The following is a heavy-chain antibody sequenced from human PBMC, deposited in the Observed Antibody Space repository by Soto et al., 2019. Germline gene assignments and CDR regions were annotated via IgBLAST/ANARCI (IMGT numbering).Heavy chain of an antibody. J-gene: IGHJ4*02. CDR3: VRDSGHGWKDY. CDR1: GGSISSTNW. Sequence: QVQLQESGPGLVKPSGTLSLTCAVSGGSISSTNWWNWVRQPPGKGLEWIGEIDHSGSTNYNPSLKSRVTLSVDKPKNQFSLKLSSVTAADTAVYYCVRDSGHGWKDYWGQGTLVTVSS. V-gene: IGHV4-4*02. CDR2: IDHSGST. D-gene: IGHD6-19*01.